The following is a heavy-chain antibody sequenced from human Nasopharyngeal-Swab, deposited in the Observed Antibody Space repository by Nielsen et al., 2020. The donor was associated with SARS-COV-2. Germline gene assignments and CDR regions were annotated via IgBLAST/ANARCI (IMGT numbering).Heavy chain of an antibody. J-gene: IGHJ4*02. V-gene: IGHV4-61*01. CDR3: ARGSYYYDSSGPDY. CDR2: IYYSGST. D-gene: IGHD3-22*01. Sequence: SETLSLTCTVSGGSVSSGSYYWSWIRQPPGKGLEWIGYIYYSGSTNYNPSLKRRVTISVDTSKNQFSLKLSSVTAADTAVYYCARGSYYYDSSGPDYWGQGTLVTVSS. CDR1: GGSVSSGSYY.